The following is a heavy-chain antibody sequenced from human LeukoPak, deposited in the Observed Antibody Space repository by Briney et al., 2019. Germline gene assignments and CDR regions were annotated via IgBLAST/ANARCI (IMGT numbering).Heavy chain of an antibody. J-gene: IGHJ4*02. V-gene: IGHV4-39*07. D-gene: IGHD2-8*01. CDR2: IYYSGST. Sequence: SETLSLTCTVSGGSISSSSYYWGWIRQPPGKGLEWIGSIYYSGSTYYNPSLKSRVTISVDTSKNQFSLKLSSVTAADTAVYYCARGGDCTNGVCYTDYWGQGTLVTVSS. CDR3: ARGGDCTNGVCYTDY. CDR1: GGSISSSSYY.